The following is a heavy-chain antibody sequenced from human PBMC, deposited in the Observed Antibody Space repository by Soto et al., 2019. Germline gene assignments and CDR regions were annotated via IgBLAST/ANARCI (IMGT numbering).Heavy chain of an antibody. D-gene: IGHD3-22*01. CDR2: ISSNGSTI. V-gene: IGHV3-11*01. CDR1: GFTFSDYY. CDR3: ARARDYYDSSGYVDP. J-gene: IGHJ5*02. Sequence: QVQLVESGGGLVKPGGSLRLSCAASGFTFSDYYMSWIRQAPGKGPGWVSYISSNGSTIYYANSVKGRFTISRDNAKNSLYLQMNSLRAEDTAVYYCARARDYYDSSGYVDPWGQGTLVTVSS.